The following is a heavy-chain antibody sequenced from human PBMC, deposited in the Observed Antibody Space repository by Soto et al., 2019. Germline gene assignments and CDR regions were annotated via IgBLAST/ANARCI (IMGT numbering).Heavy chain of an antibody. CDR1: GFSVSGHY. Sequence: EVQVVESGGGLKQPGESLRLSCAASGFSVSGHYMSWVRQAPGKGLEWLSVIYSGGRGATYYADSVKGRFTTSRDSSKNTLYLEVNSLRDEDTAVYYCARNMGYGDDRTLGSWGQGTLVTVSS. CDR2: IYSGGRGAT. V-gene: IGHV3-53*01. D-gene: IGHD4-17*01. CDR3: ARNMGYGDDRTLGS. J-gene: IGHJ5*02.